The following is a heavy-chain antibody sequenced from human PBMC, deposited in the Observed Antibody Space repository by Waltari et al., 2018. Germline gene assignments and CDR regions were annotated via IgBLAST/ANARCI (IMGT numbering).Heavy chain of an antibody. CDR2: IFFNGTS. J-gene: IGHJ4*02. CDR3: ARRVGDVLTGWPEFFDY. CDR1: GDYITHTNSH. V-gene: IGHV4-39*07. D-gene: IGHD3-9*01. Sequence: QLQLQESGPGLVQPSETLSLACTVSGDYITHTNSHLAWIRQPPGKGLQWIATIFFNGTSYYNPSLKSRVLISVDTSKNQFSLRVTSVTVADTAVYFCARRVGDVLTGWPEFFDYWGQGNMVIVSP.